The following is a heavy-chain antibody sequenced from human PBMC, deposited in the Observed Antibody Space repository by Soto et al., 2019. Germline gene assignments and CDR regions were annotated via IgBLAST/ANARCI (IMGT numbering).Heavy chain of an antibody. D-gene: IGHD2-2*01. CDR3: ARADIVVVPAAPPPAEYFQH. CDR1: GGTFSSYA. V-gene: IGHV1-69*01. Sequence: QVQLVQSGAEVKKPGSSVKVSCKASGGTFSSYAISWVRQAPGQGLEWMGGIIPIFVTANYAQKFQGRVTITADDSTSTAYMELSSLRSEDTAVYYCARADIVVVPAAPPPAEYFQHWGQGTLVTVSS. CDR2: IIPIFVTA. J-gene: IGHJ1*01.